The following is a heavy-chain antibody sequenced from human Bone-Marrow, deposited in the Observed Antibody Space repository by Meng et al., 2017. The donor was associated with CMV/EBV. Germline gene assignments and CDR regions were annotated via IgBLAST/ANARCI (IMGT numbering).Heavy chain of an antibody. V-gene: IGHV1-18*01. CDR1: GYTFTSYG. Sequence: ASVKVSCKASGYTFTSYGISWVRQAPGQGLEWMGWISAYNGNTNYAQKLQGRVTMTTDTSTSTAYMELRSLRSDDTAVYYCAADRYDQDYYYYGMDVWGQGTTVTVSS. CDR3: AADRYDQDYYYYGMDV. D-gene: IGHD1-1*01. J-gene: IGHJ6*02. CDR2: ISAYNGNT.